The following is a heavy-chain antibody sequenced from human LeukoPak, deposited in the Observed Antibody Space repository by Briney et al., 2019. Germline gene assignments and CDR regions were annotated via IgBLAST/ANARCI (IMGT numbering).Heavy chain of an antibody. CDR1: GFTFSNAW. J-gene: IGHJ4*02. CDR3: TTEPYYYDSSGYDLYYFDY. CDR2: IKSKTDGGTT. D-gene: IGHD3-22*01. V-gene: IGHV3-15*01. Sequence: GGSLRLSCAASGFTFSNAWMSWVRQAPGKGLEWVGRIKSKTDGGTTDYAAPVKGRFTISRGDSKNTLYLQMNSLKTEDTAVYYCTTEPYYYDSSGYDLYYFDYWGQGTLVTVSS.